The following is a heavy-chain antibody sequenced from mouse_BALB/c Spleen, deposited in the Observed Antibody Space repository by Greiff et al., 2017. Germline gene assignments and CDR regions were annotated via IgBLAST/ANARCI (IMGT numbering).Heavy chain of an antibody. CDR3: ARGLSVGAWFAY. J-gene: IGHJ3*01. CDR2: ISYSGST. V-gene: IGHV3-8*02. D-gene: IGHD3-1*01. Sequence: EVKLVESGPSLVKPSQTLSLTCSVTGDSITSGYWNWIRKFPGNKLEYMGYISYSGSTYYNPSLKSRISITRDTSKNQYYLQLNSVTTEDTATYYCARGLSVGAWFAYWGQGTLVTVSA. CDR1: GDSITSGY.